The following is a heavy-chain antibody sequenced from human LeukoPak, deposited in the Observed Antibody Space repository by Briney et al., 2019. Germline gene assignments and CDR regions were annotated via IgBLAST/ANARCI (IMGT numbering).Heavy chain of an antibody. CDR3: ARESFYDYVWGSYRSPHDAFDI. CDR2: INHSGST. Sequence: SETLPLTCAVYGGSFSGYYWSWIRQPPGKGLEWIGEINHSGSTNYNPSLKSRVTISVDTSKNQFSLKLSSVTAADTAVYYCARESFYDYVWGSYRSPHDAFDIWGQGTMVTVSS. D-gene: IGHD3-16*02. CDR1: GGSFSGYY. V-gene: IGHV4-34*01. J-gene: IGHJ3*02.